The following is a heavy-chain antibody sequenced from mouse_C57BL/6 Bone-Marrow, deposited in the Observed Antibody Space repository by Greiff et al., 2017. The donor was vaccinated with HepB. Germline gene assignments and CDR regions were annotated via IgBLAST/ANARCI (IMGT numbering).Heavy chain of an antibody. J-gene: IGHJ2*01. Sequence: EVQLQQSGPVLVKPGASVKMSCKASGYTFTDYYMNWVKQSHGKSLEWIGVINPYNGGTSYNQKFKGKATLTVDKSSSTAYMELNSLTSEDSAVYYCARSNGYYVRVYWGQGTTLTVSS. V-gene: IGHV1-19*01. CDR3: ARSNGYYVRVY. CDR1: GYTFTDYY. CDR2: INPYNGGT. D-gene: IGHD2-3*01.